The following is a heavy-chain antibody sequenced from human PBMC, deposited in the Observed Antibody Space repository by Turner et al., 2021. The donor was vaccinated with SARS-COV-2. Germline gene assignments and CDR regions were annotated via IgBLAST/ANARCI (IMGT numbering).Heavy chain of an antibody. Sequence: QVQLQESGPGLVKPSETLSLTCTVSGGSISSYYWSWIRQPPGKGLEWIGYSHDSGSTNYNPTRKSRVTISVDTSKNQFSLRLSSVTAADTYLYDCARHGFSGWYGGGMDVWGQGTTVTVSS. CDR2: SHDSGST. V-gene: IGHV4-59*08. CDR3: ARHGFSGWYGGGMDV. CDR1: GGSISSYY. J-gene: IGHJ6*02. D-gene: IGHD6-19*01.